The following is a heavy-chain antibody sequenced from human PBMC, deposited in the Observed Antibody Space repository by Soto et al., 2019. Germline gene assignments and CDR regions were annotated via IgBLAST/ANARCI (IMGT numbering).Heavy chain of an antibody. V-gene: IGHV4-31*03. D-gene: IGHD3-16*02. CDR3: ARAPFMITFGGVIVNGNFDY. CDR1: GGSISSGGYY. Sequence: PSETLSLTCTVSGGSISSGGYYWSWIRQHPGKGLEWIGYIYYSGSTYYNPSLKSRVTISVDTSKNQFSLKLSSVTAADTAVYYCARAPFMITFGGVIVNGNFDYWGQGTLVTVSS. J-gene: IGHJ4*02. CDR2: IYYSGST.